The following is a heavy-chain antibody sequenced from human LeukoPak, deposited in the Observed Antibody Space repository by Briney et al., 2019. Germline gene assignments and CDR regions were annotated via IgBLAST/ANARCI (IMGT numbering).Heavy chain of an antibody. J-gene: IGHJ4*02. V-gene: IGHV5-51*01. Sequence: GESLKISCKGSGYSFTSYWIGWVRQMPGKGLEWMGIIYPGDSDTRYSPSFQGQVTISADESISTAYLQWSSLKASDTAMYYCARGGATVVVVPAANFDYWGQGTLVTVSS. CDR2: IYPGDSDT. D-gene: IGHD2-2*01. CDR1: GYSFTSYW. CDR3: ARGGATVVVVPAANFDY.